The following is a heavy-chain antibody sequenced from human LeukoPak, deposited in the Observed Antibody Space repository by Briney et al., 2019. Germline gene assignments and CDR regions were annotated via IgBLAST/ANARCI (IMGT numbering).Heavy chain of an antibody. J-gene: IGHJ3*02. CDR2: ISSSGSTI. CDR1: GFTFSSYE. D-gene: IGHD3-22*01. Sequence: GGSLRLSCAASGFTFSSYEMSWVRQAPGKGLEWVSYISSSGSTIYYADSVKGRFTISRDNAKNSLYLQMNSLRAEDTAVYYCARGTYYYDSSGYSHFAFDIWGQGTMITVSS. CDR3: ARGTYYYDSSGYSHFAFDI. V-gene: IGHV3-48*03.